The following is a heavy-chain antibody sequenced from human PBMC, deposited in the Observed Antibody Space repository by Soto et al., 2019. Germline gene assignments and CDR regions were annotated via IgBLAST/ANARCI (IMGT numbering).Heavy chain of an antibody. D-gene: IGHD6-13*01. CDR3: ARRGSSWSNPLDY. Sequence: SETLSLTCSVSGGSISSGYWTWIRHPPGKGLEWIGYIYHSGSSNYNPSLKSRVTISIDTSKNQFSLKLTSVTAADTAVYYCARRGSSWSNPLDYWGQGTLVTVSS. J-gene: IGHJ4*02. V-gene: IGHV4-59*08. CDR1: GGSISSGY. CDR2: IYHSGSS.